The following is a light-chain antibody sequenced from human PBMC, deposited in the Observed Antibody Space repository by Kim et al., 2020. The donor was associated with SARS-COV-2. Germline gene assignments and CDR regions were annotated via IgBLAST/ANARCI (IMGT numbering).Light chain of an antibody. Sequence: SASVGDRVTITCRASQSISSYLNWYQQKPGKAPKLLIYAASSLQSGVPSRFSGSGSETDFPLTISSLQPEDFATYYCQQSYSTPYTFGQGTKLEIK. CDR2: AAS. CDR1: QSISSY. J-gene: IGKJ2*01. CDR3: QQSYSTPYT. V-gene: IGKV1-39*01.